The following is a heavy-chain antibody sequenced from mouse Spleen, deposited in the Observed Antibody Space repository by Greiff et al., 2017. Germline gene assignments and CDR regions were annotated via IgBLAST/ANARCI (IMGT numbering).Heavy chain of an antibody. V-gene: IGHV2-9*02. CDR2: IWAGGST. J-gene: IGHJ3*01. CDR1: GFSLTSYG. CDR3: AREDYGNYDATWFAY. Sequence: VHLVESGPGLVAPSQSLSITCTVSGFSLTSYGVHWVRQPPGKGLEWLGVIWAGGSTNYNSALMSRLSISKDNSKSQVFLKMNSLQTDDTAMYYCAREDYGNYDATWFAYWGQGTLVTVSA. D-gene: IGHD2-1*01.